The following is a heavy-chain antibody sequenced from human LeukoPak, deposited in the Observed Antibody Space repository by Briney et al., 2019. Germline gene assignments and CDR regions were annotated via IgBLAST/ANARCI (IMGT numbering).Heavy chain of an antibody. D-gene: IGHD6-13*01. V-gene: IGHV4-34*01. CDR1: GGSFSGYY. CDR3: ARGIAAAGRSVWFDP. Sequence: SETLSLTCAVYGGSFSGYYWCWIRQPPGKGLEWIGEINHSGSTNYNPSLKSRVTISVDTSKNQFSLKLSSVTAADTAVYYCARGIAAAGRSVWFDPWGQGTLVTVSS. CDR2: INHSGST. J-gene: IGHJ5*02.